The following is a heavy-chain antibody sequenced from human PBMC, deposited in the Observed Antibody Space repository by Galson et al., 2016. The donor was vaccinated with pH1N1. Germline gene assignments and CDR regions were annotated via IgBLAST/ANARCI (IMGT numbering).Heavy chain of an antibody. D-gene: IGHD1-14*01. V-gene: IGHV3-48*01. Sequence: SLRLSCAASGFTFIGYTMNWVRQAPGKGPEWLSYISSRGTTISYADSVKGRFTISRDNARNSLFLDMNNLRSDDTAIYYCARDRTRRGALPGNFFDSWGQ. J-gene: IGHJ4*02. CDR1: GFTFIGYT. CDR3: ARDRTRRGALPGNFFDS. CDR2: ISSRGTTI.